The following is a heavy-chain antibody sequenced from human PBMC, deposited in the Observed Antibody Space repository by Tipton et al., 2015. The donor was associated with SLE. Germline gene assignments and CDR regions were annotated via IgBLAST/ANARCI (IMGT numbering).Heavy chain of an antibody. V-gene: IGHV4-61*02. CDR1: GGSISSTGYY. CDR3: AREPWAYEYWSGSTLGYMDV. J-gene: IGHJ6*03. Sequence: TLSLTCTVSGGSISSTGYYWSWIRQPAGKGLEWIGRLYKSGSSNYNAALKSRVAMSVDTSKNQFSLNLRSVTAADTAVYYCAREPWAYEYWSGSTLGYMDVWGKGTTVTVPS. CDR2: LYKSGSS. D-gene: IGHD3-3*01.